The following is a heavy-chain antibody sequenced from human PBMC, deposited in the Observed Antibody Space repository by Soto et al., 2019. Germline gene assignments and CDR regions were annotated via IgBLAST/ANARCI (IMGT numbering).Heavy chain of an antibody. J-gene: IGHJ1*01. V-gene: IGHV1-46*01. CDR2: INPSGDST. Sequence: SVKVSCKASGYTFSSYYMHWVRQAPGQGLEWMGVINPSGDSTTYAQKFQGRVTMTKDTSTSTLYMELSSLRSEDTAVYYCARDWEFGFWGQGTLVTVSS. CDR3: ARDWEFGF. D-gene: IGHD3-10*01. CDR1: GYTFSSYY.